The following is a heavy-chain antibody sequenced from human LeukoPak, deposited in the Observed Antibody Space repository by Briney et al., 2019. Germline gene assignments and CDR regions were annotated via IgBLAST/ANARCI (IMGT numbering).Heavy chain of an antibody. V-gene: IGHV4-39*07. J-gene: IGHJ4*02. CDR2: INHSGST. D-gene: IGHD2-15*01. Sequence: SETLSLTCTVSGGSISSGDYYWSWIRQPPGKGLEWIGEINHSGSTNYNPSLKSRVTISVDTSKNQFSLKLSSVTAADTAVYYCATPGYCSGGSCYSEYYFDYWGQGTLVTVSS. CDR3: ATPGYCSGGSCYSEYYFDY. CDR1: GGSISSGDYY.